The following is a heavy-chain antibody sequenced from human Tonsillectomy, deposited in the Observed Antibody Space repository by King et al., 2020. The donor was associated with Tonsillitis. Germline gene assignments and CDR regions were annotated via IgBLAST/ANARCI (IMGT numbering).Heavy chain of an antibody. CDR2: INHSGST. CDR1: GGSFSGYY. J-gene: IGHJ3*02. Sequence: VQLQQWGAGLLKPSETLSLTCAVYGGSFSGYYWSWIRQPPGKGLEWIGEINHSGSTNYNPSLKSRVTISVDTSTNQFSLKLISVTAADTAVYYCARDGAGSMTAFDIWGQGTMVTVSS. V-gene: IGHV4-34*01. D-gene: IGHD1-26*01. CDR3: ARDGAGSMTAFDI.